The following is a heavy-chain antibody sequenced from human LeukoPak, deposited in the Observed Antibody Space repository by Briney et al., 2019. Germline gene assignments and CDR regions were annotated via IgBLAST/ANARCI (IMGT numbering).Heavy chain of an antibody. CDR1: GFTFSSYE. J-gene: IGHJ4*02. Sequence: GGSLRLSCVASGFTFSSYEVTWVRQAPGKGLEWVSYISVSGSTIHYADSVKGRFTISRDNAKNSLYLQMNSLRAEDTAVYYCASRLMGYSYGPGDYWGQGTLVTVSS. V-gene: IGHV3-48*03. D-gene: IGHD5-18*01. CDR2: ISVSGSTI. CDR3: ASRLMGYSYGPGDY.